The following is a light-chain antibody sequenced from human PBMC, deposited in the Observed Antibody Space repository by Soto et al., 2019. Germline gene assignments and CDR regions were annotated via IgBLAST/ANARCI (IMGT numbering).Light chain of an antibody. Sequence: IVLTQSPGTLSLSPGERATLSCRASQRVTSNYLAWYQQRPGQAPRLLIFGASIRDTGLPDRFSGSGSGTDLTLTISRLEPEDFAVHYCQQYGSSPGKFCKGTKVDI. CDR3: QQYGSSPGK. CDR1: QRVTSNY. CDR2: GAS. J-gene: IGKJ1*01. V-gene: IGKV3-20*01.